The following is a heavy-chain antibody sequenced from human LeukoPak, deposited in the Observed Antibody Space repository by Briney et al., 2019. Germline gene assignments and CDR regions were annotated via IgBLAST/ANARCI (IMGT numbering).Heavy chain of an antibody. CDR1: GGSISSYY. D-gene: IGHD5-24*01. CDR2: IYYSGST. CDR3: AKGSVEMATIDAFDI. V-gene: IGHV4-59*12. J-gene: IGHJ3*02. Sequence: SETLSLTCTVSGGSISSYYWSWIRQPPGKGLEWIGYIYYSGSTNYNPSLKSRVTISVDTSKNQFSLKLSSVTAADTAVYYCAKGSVEMATIDAFDIWGQGTMVTVSS.